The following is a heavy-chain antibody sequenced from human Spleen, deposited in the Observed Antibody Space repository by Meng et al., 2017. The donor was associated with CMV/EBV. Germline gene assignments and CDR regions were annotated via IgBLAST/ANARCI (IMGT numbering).Heavy chain of an antibody. CDR1: GYTFTSYG. V-gene: IGHV1-18*01. Sequence: SCKASGYTFTSYGITWVRQAPGQGLEWMGWISAYNGNTNYAQKLQGRVTMTTDTSTTTAYMELRSLRSDDTAVYYCARSFYGISDNYWGQGTLVTVSS. CDR2: ISAYNGNT. J-gene: IGHJ4*02. D-gene: IGHD1-14*01. CDR3: ARSFYGISDNY.